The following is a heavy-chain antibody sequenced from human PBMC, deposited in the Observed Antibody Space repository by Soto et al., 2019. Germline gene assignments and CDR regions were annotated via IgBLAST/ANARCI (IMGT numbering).Heavy chain of an antibody. J-gene: IGHJ6*02. Sequence: SGPTLVNPTQTLTLTCTFSGFSLSTSGMCVSWIRQPPGKALEWLALIDWDDDKYYSTSLKTRLTISKDTSKNQVVLTMTNMDPVDTATYYCARTSRFRNYYYYGMDVWGQGTTVTVSS. CDR3: ARTSRFRNYYYYGMDV. V-gene: IGHV2-70*01. CDR2: IDWDDDK. D-gene: IGHD3-16*01. CDR1: GFSLSTSGMC.